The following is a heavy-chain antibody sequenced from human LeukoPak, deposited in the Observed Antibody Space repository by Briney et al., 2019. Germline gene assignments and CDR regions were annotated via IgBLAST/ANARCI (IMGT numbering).Heavy chain of an antibody. CDR3: ARGYYGGAVDS. J-gene: IGHJ4*02. CDR1: GGSINSQY. Sequence: PSETLSLTCTVSGGSINSQYWSWIRQPAGKGLEWIGRMYTNGESDYNPSLKSRVTMSVDTSKEQFSLKLNSMTAADTAVYYCARGYYGGAVDSWGQGILVIVSS. D-gene: IGHD3-16*01. V-gene: IGHV4-4*07. CDR2: MYTNGES.